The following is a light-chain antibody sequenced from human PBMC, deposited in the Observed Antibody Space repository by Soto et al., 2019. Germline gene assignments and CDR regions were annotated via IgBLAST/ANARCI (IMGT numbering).Light chain of an antibody. Sequence: SALTQPASVSGSPGQSITISCTGTSSDVGGYNYVSWYQQHPGKAPKLMIYDVSNRPSGVSNRFSGSKSGNTASLTISGLQAEDEADYYCSSYTSSSTLVVFGGGPKLTVL. CDR3: SSYTSSSTLVV. CDR2: DVS. J-gene: IGLJ2*01. CDR1: SSDVGGYNY. V-gene: IGLV2-14*01.